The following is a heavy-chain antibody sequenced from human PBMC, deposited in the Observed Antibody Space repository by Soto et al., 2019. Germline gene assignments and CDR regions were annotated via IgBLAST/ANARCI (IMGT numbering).Heavy chain of an antibody. D-gene: IGHD6-6*01. CDR1: VFTFKNYW. Sequence: PGGSLRLSCEASVFTFKNYWMHWVRQSPGKGLVWVSRINSDGSNRRYADSVQGRFTISRDNAKNTLFLQMNSLRAADTAVYFCARRRNRPPSYGMDVWGQATTVTVSS. CDR3: ARRRNRPPSYGMDV. J-gene: IGHJ6*02. CDR2: INSDGSNR. V-gene: IGHV3-74*01.